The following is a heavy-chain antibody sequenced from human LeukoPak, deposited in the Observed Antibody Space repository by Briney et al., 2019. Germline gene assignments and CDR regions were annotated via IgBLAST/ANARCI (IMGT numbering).Heavy chain of an antibody. Sequence: GGSLRLSCAASGFTFSSYSMIWVRQAPGKGLEWVSSISSRSNYIYYADSVKGRFTISRDNAKNSLYLQMNSLRAEDTAVYYCATGFSQYYYAMDVWGQGTTVTVSS. CDR2: ISSRSNYI. V-gene: IGHV3-21*06. D-gene: IGHD2/OR15-2a*01. CDR1: GFTFSSYS. J-gene: IGHJ6*02. CDR3: ATGFSQYYYAMDV.